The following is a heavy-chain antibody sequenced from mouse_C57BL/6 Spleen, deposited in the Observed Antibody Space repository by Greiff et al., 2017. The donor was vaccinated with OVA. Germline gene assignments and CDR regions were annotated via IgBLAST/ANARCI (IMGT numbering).Heavy chain of an antibody. CDR3: ARSPYSNYPYYFDY. CDR1: GYTFTDYN. V-gene: IGHV1-18*01. D-gene: IGHD2-5*01. CDR2: INPNNGGT. Sequence: EVQLQESGPELVKPGASVKIPCKASGYTFTDYNMDWVKQSHGKSLEWIGDINPNNGGTIYNQKFKGTATLTVDKSSSTAYMELRSLTSEDTAVYYGARSPYSNYPYYFDYWGQGTTLTVSS. J-gene: IGHJ2*01.